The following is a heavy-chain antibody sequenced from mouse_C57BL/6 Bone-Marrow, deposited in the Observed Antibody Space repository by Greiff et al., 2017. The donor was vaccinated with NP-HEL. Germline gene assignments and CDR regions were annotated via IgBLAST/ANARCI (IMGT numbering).Heavy chain of an antibody. CDR2: IDPNSGGT. Sequence: QVQLKQPGAELVKPGATVKLSCKASGYTFTSYWMHWVKQRPGRGLEWIGRIDPNSGGTKYNEKFKSKATLTVDKPSSTAYMQLSSLTSEDSAVYYCASRGPITTVVATRYFDVWGTGTTVTVSS. V-gene: IGHV1-72*01. D-gene: IGHD1-1*01. CDR1: GYTFTSYW. J-gene: IGHJ1*03. CDR3: ASRGPITTVVATRYFDV.